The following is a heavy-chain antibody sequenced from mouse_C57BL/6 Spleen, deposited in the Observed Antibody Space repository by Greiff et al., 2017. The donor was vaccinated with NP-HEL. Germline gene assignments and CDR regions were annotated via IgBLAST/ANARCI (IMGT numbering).Heavy chain of an antibody. J-gene: IGHJ3*01. CDR3: ARLSDYGSSYVWFAY. Sequence: EVKLMESGGDLVKPGGSLKLSCAASGFTFSSYGMSWVRQTPDKRLEWVATISSGGSYTYYPDSVKGRFTISRDNAKNTLYLQMSSLKSEDTAMYYCARLSDYGSSYVWFAYWGQGTLVTVSA. CDR1: GFTFSSYG. V-gene: IGHV5-6*01. D-gene: IGHD1-1*01. CDR2: ISSGGSYT.